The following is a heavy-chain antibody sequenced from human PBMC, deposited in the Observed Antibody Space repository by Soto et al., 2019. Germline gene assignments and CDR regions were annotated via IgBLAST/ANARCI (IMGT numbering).Heavy chain of an antibody. Sequence: GESLKISCKGSGYSFTSYWIGWVRQMPGKGLEWMGIIYPGDSDTRYSPSFQGQVTISADKSISTAYLQWSSLKASDTAIYYCPKTRYYYDSSGYWINSGQGSLVTVSS. CDR1: GYSFTSYW. V-gene: IGHV5-51*01. CDR2: IYPGDSDT. D-gene: IGHD3-22*01. J-gene: IGHJ4*02. CDR3: PKTRYYYDSSGYWIN.